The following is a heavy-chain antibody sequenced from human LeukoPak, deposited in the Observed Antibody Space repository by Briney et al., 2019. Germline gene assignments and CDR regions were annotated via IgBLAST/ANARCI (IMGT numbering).Heavy chain of an antibody. CDR2: INHRGST. CDR3: AGGALVVVVGAKVEHCGGDCYLDY. CDR1: GGSFSGYY. D-gene: IGHD2-15*01. V-gene: IGHV4-34*01. J-gene: IGHJ4*02. Sequence: PSETLSLTCAVYGGSFSGYYWSWIRQPPGKGLEWIGEINHRGSTNYNPSLKSRVTISVDTSKNQLSLTLSSGTAADAAVYYCAGGALVVVVGAKVEHCGGDCYLDYWGQGTLVAVSS.